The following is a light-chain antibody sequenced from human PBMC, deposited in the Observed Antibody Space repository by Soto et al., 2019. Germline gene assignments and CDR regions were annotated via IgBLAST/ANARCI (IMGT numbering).Light chain of an antibody. V-gene: IGKV3-20*01. Sequence: EIVLTQSPDTLSLSPGERATLSCRASQSVRNNYLAWYQQKPGQAPRFLIYDASSRATGIPDRFSGSGSGTHFPITISRLEPEDFAVYYCQQYGRSPLTFGGGNKVEIK. CDR2: DAS. J-gene: IGKJ4*01. CDR1: QSVRNNY. CDR3: QQYGRSPLT.